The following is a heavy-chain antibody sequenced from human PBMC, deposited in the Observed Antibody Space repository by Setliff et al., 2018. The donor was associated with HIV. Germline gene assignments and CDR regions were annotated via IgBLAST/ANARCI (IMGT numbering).Heavy chain of an antibody. CDR2: VSYTGTT. J-gene: IGHJ4*02. V-gene: IGHV4-30-4*01. CDR3: ARQSTTSRDFDS. D-gene: IGHD2-2*01. CDR1: YATISTADYY. Sequence: PSETLSLTCTASYATISTADYYWTWIRQPPGKGLEWIGFVSYTGTTRYSPSLRSRISISIDASKNKFSLQLSSVTAADTAVYYCARQSTTSRDFDSWGQGTLVTVSS.